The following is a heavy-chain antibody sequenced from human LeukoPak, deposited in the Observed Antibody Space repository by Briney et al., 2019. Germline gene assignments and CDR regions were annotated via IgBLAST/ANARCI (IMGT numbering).Heavy chain of an antibody. Sequence: SETLSLTCTVSGDSISNYYWNWIRQPPGKGLEWIGYIYASGSTNYNPSLKSRVIISGDTSKNQFSLKMTSVTAADTAVYYCARQKYSSTLFDPWGQGILVTVSS. CDR2: IYASGST. CDR1: GDSISNYY. J-gene: IGHJ5*02. CDR3: ARQKYSSTLFDP. V-gene: IGHV4-59*08. D-gene: IGHD2/OR15-2a*01.